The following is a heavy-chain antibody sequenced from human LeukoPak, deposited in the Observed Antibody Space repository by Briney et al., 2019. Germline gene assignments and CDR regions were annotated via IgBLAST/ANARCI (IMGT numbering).Heavy chain of an antibody. CDR2: ISAYNGNT. Sequence: ASVKVSCKASGYTFTSYGISWVPQAPGQGLEWMGWISAYNGNTNYAQKLQGRVTMTTDTSTSTAYMELRSLRSDDTAVYYCARNRGWQQLVRDWFDPWGQGTLVTVSS. V-gene: IGHV1-18*01. J-gene: IGHJ5*02. CDR3: ARNRGWQQLVRDWFDP. CDR1: GYTFTSYG. D-gene: IGHD6-13*01.